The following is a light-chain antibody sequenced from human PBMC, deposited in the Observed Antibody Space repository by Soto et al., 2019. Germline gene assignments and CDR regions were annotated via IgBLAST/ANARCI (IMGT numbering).Light chain of an antibody. Sequence: EMVMTHSPAILSVSPWEIATLSCRASQSVNSNYLAWYQQHPGQPPRLLIYGISTRATGIPARFSGSGSGTEFSLTISSLQSEDFAVYYCQQYSKWPITLGQGTRLENK. V-gene: IGKV3-15*01. CDR1: QSVNSN. CDR2: GIS. CDR3: QQYSKWPIT. J-gene: IGKJ5*01.